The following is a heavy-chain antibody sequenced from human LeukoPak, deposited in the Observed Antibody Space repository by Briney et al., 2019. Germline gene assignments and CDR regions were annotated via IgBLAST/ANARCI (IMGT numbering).Heavy chain of an antibody. V-gene: IGHV3-53*01. CDR3: ARDRSDGFDY. Sequence: GGSLRLSCAASGFTFSSNSMSWVRQAPGKGLEWVSVLYSGGNTYYADSVKGRFTISRDNSKNTLYLQMNSLRTEDTAVYYCARDRSDGFDYWGEGTLVTVS. CDR2: LYSGGNT. J-gene: IGHJ4*02. CDR1: GFTFSSNS.